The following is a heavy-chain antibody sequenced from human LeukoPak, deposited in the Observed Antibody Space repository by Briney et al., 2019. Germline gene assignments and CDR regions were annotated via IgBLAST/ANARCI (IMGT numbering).Heavy chain of an antibody. CDR1: GGSISSYY. V-gene: IGHV4-59*01. J-gene: IGHJ5*02. CDR2: IYYSGST. Sequence: SETLSLTCTVSGGSISSYYWSWIRQPPGKGLEWIGYIYYSGSTNYNPSLKSRVTISVDTSKNQFSLKLSSVTAADTAVYYCARGLRIMIFGVVNGAEIFDPWGQGTLVTVSS. D-gene: IGHD3-3*01. CDR3: ARGLRIMIFGVVNGAEIFDP.